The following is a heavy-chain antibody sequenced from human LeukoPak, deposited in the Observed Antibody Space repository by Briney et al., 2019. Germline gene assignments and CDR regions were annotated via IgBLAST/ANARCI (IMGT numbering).Heavy chain of an antibody. CDR3: ARDAFNAYYDFWSGYYDY. CDR1: GGSISSGDYY. D-gene: IGHD3-3*01. J-gene: IGHJ4*02. V-gene: IGHV4-30-4*08. Sequence: SETLSLTCTVSGGSISSGDYYWSWIRQPPGKGLEWIGYIYYSGSTYYNPSLNSRVTISVDTSKNQFSLKLSSVTAADTAVYYCARDAFNAYYDFWSGYYDYWGQGTLVTVSS. CDR2: IYYSGST.